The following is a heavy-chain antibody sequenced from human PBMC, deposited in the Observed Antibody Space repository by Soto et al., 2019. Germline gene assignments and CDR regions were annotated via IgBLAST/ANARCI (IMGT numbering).Heavy chain of an antibody. CDR1: GFTFSSYA. Sequence: GSLRLSCAASGFTFSSYAMSWVRQAPGKGLEWVSAISGSGGSTYYADSVKGRFTISRDNSKNTLYLQMNSLRAEDTAVYYCAKAYYSNYYYYGMDVWGQGTTVTVSS. CDR2: ISGSGGST. D-gene: IGHD4-4*01. J-gene: IGHJ6*02. CDR3: AKAYYSNYYYYGMDV. V-gene: IGHV3-23*01.